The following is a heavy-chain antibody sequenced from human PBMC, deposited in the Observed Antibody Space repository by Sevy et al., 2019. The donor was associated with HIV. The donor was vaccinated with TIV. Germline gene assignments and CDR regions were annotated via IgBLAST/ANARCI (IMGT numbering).Heavy chain of an antibody. Sequence: SETLSLTCAVYGGSFSAYYWNWIRQPPGKGLEWIGEINHSGSTNYNPSLKSRVTMSVDTSKKQFSLKLSSVTAADTAVYYCARVLADDYIWGSHRPKYYFDFSGQGTMVTVSS. CDR3: ARVLADDYIWGSHRPKYYFDF. J-gene: IGHJ4*02. CDR2: INHSGST. V-gene: IGHV4-34*01. CDR1: GGSFSAYY. D-gene: IGHD3-16*02.